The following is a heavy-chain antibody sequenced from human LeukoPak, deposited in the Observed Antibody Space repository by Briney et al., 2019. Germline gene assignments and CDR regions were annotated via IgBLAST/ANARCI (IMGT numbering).Heavy chain of an antibody. D-gene: IGHD3-10*01. V-gene: IGHV3-53*01. Sequence: GGSLRLSCAASGFTVSSNYMSWVRQAPGKGLEWVSVIYSGGSTYYADSVKGRFTISRDNSKNTLYLQMNSLRAEDTAVYYCARHNYYGSGSHAFDIWGQGTMVTVSS. CDR3: ARHNYYGSGSHAFDI. J-gene: IGHJ3*02. CDR1: GFTVSSNY. CDR2: IYSGGST.